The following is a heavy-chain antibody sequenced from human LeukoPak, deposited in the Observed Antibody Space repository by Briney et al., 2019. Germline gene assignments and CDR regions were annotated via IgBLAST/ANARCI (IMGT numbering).Heavy chain of an antibody. D-gene: IGHD6-13*01. V-gene: IGHV3-48*03. CDR2: ISSSGSSI. Sequence: GGPLRLSCAASGFSFSSYEMNWVRQAPGKGLEWISYISSSGSSISYTDSVKGRFTISRDNAKNSLYLQMNSLRAEDTAVYYCARDCAGGYSSSCYYYGMDVWGQGTTVTVSS. J-gene: IGHJ6*02. CDR1: GFSFSSYE. CDR3: ARDCAGGYSSSCYYYGMDV.